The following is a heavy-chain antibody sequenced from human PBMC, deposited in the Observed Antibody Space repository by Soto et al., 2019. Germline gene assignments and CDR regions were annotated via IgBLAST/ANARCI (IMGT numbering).Heavy chain of an antibody. CDR3: AQDGVRYTSRWYDY. V-gene: IGHV3-30*18. J-gene: IGHJ4*02. CDR2: ISYDGSNK. D-gene: IGHD6-13*01. Sequence: QVQLVESGGGVVQPGRSLRLSCAASGFTFSSYGMHWVRQAPGKGLEWVAVISYDGSNKYYADSVKGRFTISRDNSKNPPDRQMSSLRGEDTAVYYCAQDGVRYTSRWYDYWGQGTLVTVSS. CDR1: GFTFSSYG.